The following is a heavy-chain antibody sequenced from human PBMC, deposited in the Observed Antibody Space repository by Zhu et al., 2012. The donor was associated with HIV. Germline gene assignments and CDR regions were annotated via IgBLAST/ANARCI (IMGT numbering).Heavy chain of an antibody. CDR3: ARGRDAGLAAGWFDP. J-gene: IGHJ5*02. V-gene: IGHV4-39*07. Sequence: QVQLQGSGPGLVKPSETLSLTCIVSGGSISSSSYYWGWIRQPPGKGLEWIGSIYYSGSTYYNPSLKSRVTISVHMSKNQFSLKLSSVTAADTAVYYCARGRDAGLAAGWFDPWGQGTLVTVSS. D-gene: IGHD6-13*01. CDR1: GGSISSSSYY. CDR2: IYYSGST.